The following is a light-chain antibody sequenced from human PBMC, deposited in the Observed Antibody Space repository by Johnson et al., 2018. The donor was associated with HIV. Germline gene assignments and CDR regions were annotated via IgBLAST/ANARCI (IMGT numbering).Light chain of an antibody. Sequence: HSVLTQPPSVSAAPGQKVTISCSGSSSNIGNNYVSWYQQLPGTAPKLLIYDNNKRPSGIPDRFSGSKSGTSATLGITGLQTGDEADYYCGTWDSSLSAGGGFGTGTKVT. CDR3: GTWDSSLSAGGG. CDR2: DNN. J-gene: IGLJ1*01. CDR1: SSNIGNNY. V-gene: IGLV1-51*01.